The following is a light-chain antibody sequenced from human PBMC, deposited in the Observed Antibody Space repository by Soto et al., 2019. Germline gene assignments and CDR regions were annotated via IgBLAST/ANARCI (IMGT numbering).Light chain of an antibody. V-gene: IGKV1-39*01. CDR2: TAS. J-gene: IGKJ1*01. CDR3: QQSYRTPAT. Sequence: DIQMTQSPSSLSASVGDRVTITCRASQSISSFLNWYQQKPGKAPKLLIYTASNLQSGVPSRFSGSGSGTDFTLTISSLQPEDFATYYCQQSYRTPATFGQGTKVE. CDR1: QSISSF.